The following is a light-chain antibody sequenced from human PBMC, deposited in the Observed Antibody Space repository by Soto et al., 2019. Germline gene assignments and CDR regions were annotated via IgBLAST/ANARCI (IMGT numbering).Light chain of an antibody. Sequence: EIVLTQSPGTLSVSPGERVTLSCRASQSVSSNYLAWYQQRPGQAHRHLIFGASYRATGIPDRFSGSGSGTDFTLTISRLEPEDFAVYYCQQYSSSPPEFTFGPGTKVDSK. V-gene: IGKV3-20*01. J-gene: IGKJ3*01. CDR3: QQYSSSPPEFT. CDR1: QSVSSNY. CDR2: GAS.